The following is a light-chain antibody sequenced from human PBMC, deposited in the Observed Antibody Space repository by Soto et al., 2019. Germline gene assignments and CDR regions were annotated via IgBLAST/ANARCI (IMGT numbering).Light chain of an antibody. CDR2: SND. CDR3: AAWDDSLSGGV. Sequence: QSVLTQPPSASGTPGQTVTSSCSGSSFNIGFNYVYWYQQLPGMAPKLLIHSNDERPSGVPDRFSGSKSGTSASLAISGLRSEDEADYYCAAWDDSLSGGVFGTGTKVTVL. V-gene: IGLV1-47*02. J-gene: IGLJ1*01. CDR1: SFNIGFNY.